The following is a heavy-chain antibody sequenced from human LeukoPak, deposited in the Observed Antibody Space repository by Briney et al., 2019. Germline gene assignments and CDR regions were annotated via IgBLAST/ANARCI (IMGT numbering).Heavy chain of an antibody. J-gene: IGHJ4*02. D-gene: IGHD6-19*01. V-gene: IGHV3-30*18. CDR2: MTYDGGTK. CDR3: AKVPRQNGWFPLSDY. Sequence: GGSLRLSCAASGFTFSSYAMHWVRQAPGKGLEWVAVMTYDGGTKYYAESVKGRFTISRDNSKNTLYLQINSLRAEDTAVYYCAKVPRQNGWFPLSDYWGQGALVTVSS. CDR1: GFTFSSYA.